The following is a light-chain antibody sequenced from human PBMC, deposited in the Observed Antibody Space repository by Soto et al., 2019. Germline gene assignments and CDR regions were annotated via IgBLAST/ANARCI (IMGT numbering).Light chain of an antibody. CDR2: KAS. CDR3: QQYNRSPWT. J-gene: IGKJ1*01. V-gene: IGKV1-5*03. CDR1: RSISSW. Sequence: DIQMTQSPSTLSASVGDRVTVTCRASRSISSWVAWYQQKPGKAPKLLIYKASALESGVPSRFSGSGSGTEFTLTISSLQPDDFVTYYCQQYNRSPWTFGQVTKVEVK.